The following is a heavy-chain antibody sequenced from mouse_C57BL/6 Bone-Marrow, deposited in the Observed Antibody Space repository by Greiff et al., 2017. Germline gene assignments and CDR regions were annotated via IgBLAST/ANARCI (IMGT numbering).Heavy chain of an antibody. V-gene: IGHV1-72*01. J-gene: IGHJ1*03. CDR3: ARSRVLLRGYFDV. CDR2: IDPNSGGT. Sequence: QVQLQQPGAELVKPGASVKLSCKASGYTFTSYWMHWVKQRPGRGLEWSGRIDPNSGGTKYNEKFKSKATLTVDKPSSTAYMQLSSLTSEDSAVYYCARSRVLLRGYFDVWGTGTTVTVSS. CDR1: GYTFTSYW. D-gene: IGHD1-1*01.